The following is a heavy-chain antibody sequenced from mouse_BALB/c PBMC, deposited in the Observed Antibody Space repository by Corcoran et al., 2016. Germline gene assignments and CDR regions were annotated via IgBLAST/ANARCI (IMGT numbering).Heavy chain of an antibody. CDR3: AREPRAMDY. V-gene: IGHV9-3-1*01. J-gene: IGHJ4*01. Sequence: QIQLVQSGPELKKPGETVKISCKASVYTFTNYGMNWVKQAPGKGLKWMGWINTYTGEPTYADDFKGRFAFSLDTSASTAYLQINNLKDEDTATYFCAREPRAMDYWGQGTSVTVSS. CDR1: VYTFTNYG. CDR2: INTYTGEP.